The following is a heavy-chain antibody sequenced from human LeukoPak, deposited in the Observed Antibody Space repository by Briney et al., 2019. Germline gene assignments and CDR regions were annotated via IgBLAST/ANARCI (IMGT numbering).Heavy chain of an antibody. CDR2: IYYSGNT. CDR1: GGSTTNYY. Sequence: SETLSLTCTVSGGSTTNYYWSWIRQPPGKGLEWIGYIYYSGNTNCNSSLKSRVTISVDTSNNQFSLNLSSVTAADTAVYYCARGPTRYYFDYWGQGTLVTVSS. J-gene: IGHJ4*02. CDR3: ARGPTRYYFDY. V-gene: IGHV4-59*01.